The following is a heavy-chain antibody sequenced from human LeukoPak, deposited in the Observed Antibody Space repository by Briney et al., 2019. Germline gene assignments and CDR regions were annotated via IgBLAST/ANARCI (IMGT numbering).Heavy chain of an antibody. CDR3: ARTVPVVVVTATFFDY. Sequence: ASVKVSFKASGYTFTGYYMHWVRQAPGRGLEWMGWINPNSGDTNYAQKFQGRVTMTRDTSISTAYMVLSRLRSDDTAVYYCARTVPVVVVTATFFDYWGQGTLVTVSS. V-gene: IGHV1-2*02. CDR2: INPNSGDT. CDR1: GYTFTGYY. J-gene: IGHJ4*02. D-gene: IGHD2-15*01.